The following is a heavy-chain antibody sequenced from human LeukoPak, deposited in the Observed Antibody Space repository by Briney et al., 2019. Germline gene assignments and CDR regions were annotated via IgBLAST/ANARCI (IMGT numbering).Heavy chain of an antibody. Sequence: GGSLRLSCAASGFTFSSYAMHWFRQAPGKGLEWVAVISYDGSNKYYADSVRGRFTISRDNSKNTLYLQMNSLRAEDTAVYYCASLSYYDYVWGSQDALDIWGQGTMVTVSS. CDR3: ASLSYYDYVWGSQDALDI. D-gene: IGHD3-16*01. V-gene: IGHV3-30-3*01. J-gene: IGHJ3*02. CDR2: ISYDGSNK. CDR1: GFTFSSYA.